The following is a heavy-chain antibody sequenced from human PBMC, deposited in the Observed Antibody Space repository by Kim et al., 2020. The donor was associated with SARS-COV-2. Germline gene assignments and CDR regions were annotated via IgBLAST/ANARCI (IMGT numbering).Heavy chain of an antibody. D-gene: IGHD3-22*01. V-gene: IGHV4-30-4*01. Sequence: SETLSLTCTVSGGSISSGDYYWSWIRQPPGKGLEWIGYIYYSGSTYYNPSLKSRVTISVDTSKNQFSLKLSSVTAADTAVYYCARPHGYYSTYFYYWGQGTLVTVSS. CDR2: IYYSGST. CDR1: GGSISSGDYY. J-gene: IGHJ4*02. CDR3: ARPHGYYSTYFYY.